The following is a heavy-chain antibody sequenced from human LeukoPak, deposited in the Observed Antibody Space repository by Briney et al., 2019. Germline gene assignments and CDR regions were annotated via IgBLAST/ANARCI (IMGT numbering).Heavy chain of an antibody. V-gene: IGHV4-4*07. CDR2: IYASGYT. CDR1: GGSISSYY. CDR3: ARGPHTGVNYYDSSGYYY. Sequence: PSETLSLTCTVSGGSISSYYWSWIRQPAGKELQWIGRIYASGYTNYNPSLKSRVTISVDTSKNQFSLKLSSVTAADTAVYYCARGPHTGVNYYDSSGYYYWGQGTLVTVSS. J-gene: IGHJ4*02. D-gene: IGHD3-22*01.